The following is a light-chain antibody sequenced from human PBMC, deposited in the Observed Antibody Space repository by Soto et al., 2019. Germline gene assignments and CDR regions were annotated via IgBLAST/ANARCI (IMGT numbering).Light chain of an antibody. CDR1: TNDIGSYNY. J-gene: IGLJ1*01. V-gene: IGLV2-14*01. CDR2: EVT. CDR3: SSYTNINTRACV. Sequence: QSALTQPASVSGSPGQSITLSCAGTTNDIGSYNYVSWFQQHPGEAPKLIIFEVTHRPSGISTRFSGSKSGNTASLTISDLQAEDEALYYCSSYTNINTRACVFGTGTKLTVL.